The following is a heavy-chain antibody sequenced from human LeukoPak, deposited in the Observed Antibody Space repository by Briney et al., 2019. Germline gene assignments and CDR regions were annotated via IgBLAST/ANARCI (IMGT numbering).Heavy chain of an antibody. J-gene: IGHJ5*02. V-gene: IGHV4-39*07. Sequence: PSETLSLTCTVSGGSISSSSYYWGWIRQPPGKGLEWIGSIYYSGSTYYNPSLKSRVTISVDTSKNQFSLKLSSVTAADTAVYYCARDHNDFWSGYYPRGWFDPWGQGTLVTVSS. CDR2: IYYSGST. D-gene: IGHD3-3*01. CDR3: ARDHNDFWSGYYPRGWFDP. CDR1: GGSISSSSYY.